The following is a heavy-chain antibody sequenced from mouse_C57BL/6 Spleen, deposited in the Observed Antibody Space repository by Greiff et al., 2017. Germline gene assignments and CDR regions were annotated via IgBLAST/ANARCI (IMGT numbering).Heavy chain of an antibody. CDR1: GYTFNSYW. V-gene: IGHV1-69*01. CDR2: IDPSDSYT. CDR3: ARKRIGYYAMDY. J-gene: IGHJ4*01. Sequence: QVQLQQPGAALVMPGASVKLSCKASGYTFNSYWMHWVKQRPGQGLEWIGEIDPSDSYTNYNQKFKGKSTLTVDKSSSTAYMQLSSLTSEDSAVYYCARKRIGYYAMDYWGQGTSVTVSS.